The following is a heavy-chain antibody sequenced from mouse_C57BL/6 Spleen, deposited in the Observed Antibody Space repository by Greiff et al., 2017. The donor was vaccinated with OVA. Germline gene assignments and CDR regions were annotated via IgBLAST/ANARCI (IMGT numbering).Heavy chain of an antibody. J-gene: IGHJ1*03. D-gene: IGHD1-1*01. Sequence: DVQLQESGPGLVKPSQSLSLTCSVTGYSITSGYYWNWIRQFPGNKLEWMGYISYDGSNNYNPSLKNRISITRDTSTNQFFLKLNSVTTEDTATYYCARGPLNYYGSSHWYFDVWGTGTTVTVSS. CDR3: ARGPLNYYGSSHWYFDV. CDR1: GYSITSGYY. CDR2: ISYDGSN. V-gene: IGHV3-6*01.